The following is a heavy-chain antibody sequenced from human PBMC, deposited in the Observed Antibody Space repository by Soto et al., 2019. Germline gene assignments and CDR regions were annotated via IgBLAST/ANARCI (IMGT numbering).Heavy chain of an antibody. D-gene: IGHD3-22*01. CDR3: ARNSKPYYYDSSGPGEYYFDY. V-gene: IGHV1-46*01. CDR1: GYTFTSYY. Sequence: ASVKVSCKASGYTFTSYYMHWVRQAPGQGLEWMGIINPSGGSTSYAQKFQGRVTMTRDTSTSTVYMELSSLRSEDTAVYYCARNSKPYYYDSSGPGEYYFDYWGQGTLVTVSS. CDR2: INPSGGST. J-gene: IGHJ4*02.